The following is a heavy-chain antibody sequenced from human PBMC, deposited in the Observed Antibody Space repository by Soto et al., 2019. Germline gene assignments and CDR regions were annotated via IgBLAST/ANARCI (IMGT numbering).Heavy chain of an antibody. CDR1: GFTVSSNY. J-gene: IGHJ3*02. CDR3: ARYSSSWDHDAFDI. Sequence: GGSLRLSCAASGFTVSSNYMSWVRQAPGKGLEWVSVIYGGGSTYYADSVKGRFTISRHNSKNTLYLQMNSLRAEDTAVYYCARYSSSWDHDAFDIWGQGTMVTVSS. V-gene: IGHV3-53*04. D-gene: IGHD6-13*01. CDR2: IYGGGST.